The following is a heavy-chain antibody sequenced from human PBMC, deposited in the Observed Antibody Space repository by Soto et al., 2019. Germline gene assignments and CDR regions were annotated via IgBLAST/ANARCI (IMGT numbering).Heavy chain of an antibody. J-gene: IGHJ6*02. V-gene: IGHV1-69*13. CDR1: RDAFSKYA. CDR2: IIPFFDSR. CDR3: ARGETYLGV. D-gene: IGHD3-16*01. Sequence: ASVKVSFKASRDAFSKYAFNWVRQAPGQGLEWMGWIIPFFDSRNYAEKFRGRVTITADESASTAYMELRSLRFEDTAVYYCARGETYLGVWGQGTTVTVSS.